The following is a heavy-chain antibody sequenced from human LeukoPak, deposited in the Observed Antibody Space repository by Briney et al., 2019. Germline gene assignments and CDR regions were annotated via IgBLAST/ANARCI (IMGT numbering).Heavy chain of an antibody. CDR2: TYYRSKWYN. CDR3: ARTTEGGYSYGYLYYYYMDV. CDR1: GDSVSSNSAA. D-gene: IGHD5-18*01. J-gene: IGHJ6*03. V-gene: IGHV6-1*01. Sequence: SQTLSLTCAISGDSVSSNSAAWNWIRQSPSRGLEWLGRTYYRSKWYNDYAVSVKSRITINPETSKNQFSLQLNSVTPEDTAVYYCARTTEGGYSYGYLYYYYMDVWGKGTTVTISS.